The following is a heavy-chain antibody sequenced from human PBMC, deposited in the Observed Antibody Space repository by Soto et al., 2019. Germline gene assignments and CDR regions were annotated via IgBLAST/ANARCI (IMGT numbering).Heavy chain of an antibody. J-gene: IGHJ4*02. CDR2: INYSGST. Sequence: PSETLSLTCTVSGGSISSYYWGWIRQPPGKGLEWIGNINYSGSTYYNPSLKSRVTISVDTSKNQFSLKLSSVTAADTAVYYCARGGYDYVWGSYRYFDYWGQGTLVTVSS. CDR1: GGSISSYY. CDR3: ARGGYDYVWGSYRYFDY. V-gene: IGHV4-39*07. D-gene: IGHD3-16*02.